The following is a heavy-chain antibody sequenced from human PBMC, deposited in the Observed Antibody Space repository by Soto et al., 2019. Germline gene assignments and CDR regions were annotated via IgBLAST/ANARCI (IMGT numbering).Heavy chain of an antibody. V-gene: IGHV1-2*02. CDR2: INPNSGDT. J-gene: IGHJ6*02. Sequence: GSSVKVSCKDSGYTFTGYYMHWLRQAPGQGLEWMGWINPNSGDTNYAQKFQGRVTMTRDTSISTAYMELRRLRSDDTAGDYCAREKRRADDVWCQGPR. CDR1: GYTFTGYY. CDR3: AREKRRADDV.